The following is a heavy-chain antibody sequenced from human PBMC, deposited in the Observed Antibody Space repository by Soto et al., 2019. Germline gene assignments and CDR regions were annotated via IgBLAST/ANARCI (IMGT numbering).Heavy chain of an antibody. CDR3: ARPQSIAAPNEGWFDP. J-gene: IGHJ5*02. V-gene: IGHV3-30*03. Sequence: LRLSCAASGFTFSGFGMHWVRQAPCKGLEWVAVIAYDGDKKYYASSVKGRFIISRDNSRSTVYLDMNSLRPEDTAVYYCARPQSIAAPNEGWFDPWGQGTLVTVSS. CDR2: IAYDGDKK. D-gene: IGHD6-6*01. CDR1: GFTFSGFG.